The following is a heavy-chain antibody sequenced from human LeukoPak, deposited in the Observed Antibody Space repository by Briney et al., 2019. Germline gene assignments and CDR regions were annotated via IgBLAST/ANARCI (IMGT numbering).Heavy chain of an antibody. D-gene: IGHD3-16*01. Sequence: PSETLSLTCAVYGGSFSGYYWSWIRQPPGKGLEWIGEINHSGSTNYSPSLKSRVTISVDTSKNQFSLKLSSVTAADTAVYYCARAGMRNPSGETRFDPWGQGTLVTVSS. J-gene: IGHJ5*02. CDR2: INHSGST. CDR3: ARAGMRNPSGETRFDP. V-gene: IGHV4-34*01. CDR1: GGSFSGYY.